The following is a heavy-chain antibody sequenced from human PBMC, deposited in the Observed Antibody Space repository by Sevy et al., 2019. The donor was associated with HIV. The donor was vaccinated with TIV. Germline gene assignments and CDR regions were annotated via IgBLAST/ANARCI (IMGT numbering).Heavy chain of an antibody. J-gene: IGHJ5*02. CDR2: ISGSGGST. CDR3: AKEGGATVAGTGENWFDP. CDR1: GFTFSSYA. D-gene: IGHD6-19*01. V-gene: IGHV3-23*01. Sequence: GGSLRLSCAASGFTFSSYAMSWVRQAPGKGLEWVSAISGSGGSTYYADSGKGRFTISRDNSKNTPYLQMNSLRAEDTAVYYCAKEGGATVAGTGENWFDPWGQGTLVTVSS.